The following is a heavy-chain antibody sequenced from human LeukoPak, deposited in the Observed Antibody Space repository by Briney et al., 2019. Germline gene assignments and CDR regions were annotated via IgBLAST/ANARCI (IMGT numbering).Heavy chain of an antibody. J-gene: IGHJ3*02. CDR2: ISSSSSTI. CDR1: GFTFSSYS. CDR3: ARDSSAPLDI. Sequence: GGSLRLSCAASGFTFSSYSMNWVRQAPGKGLEWVSYISSSSSTIYYADSVKGRFTISRDNAKNSLYLQMNSLRAEDTAVYYCARDSSAPLDIWGQGTMVTVSS. D-gene: IGHD3-22*01. V-gene: IGHV3-48*04.